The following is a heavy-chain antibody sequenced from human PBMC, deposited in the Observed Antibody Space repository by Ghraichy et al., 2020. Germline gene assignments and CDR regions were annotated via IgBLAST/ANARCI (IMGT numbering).Heavy chain of an antibody. J-gene: IGHJ5*02. CDR1: GGSFSGYY. CDR2: INHSGST. D-gene: IGHD6-13*01. V-gene: IGHV4-34*01. CDR3: ARGRQQQLVHRWFDP. Sequence: SETLSLTCAVYGGSFSGYYWSWIRQPPGKGLEWIGEINHSGSTNYNPSLKSRVTISVDTSKNQFSLKLSSVTAADTAVYYCARGRQQQLVHRWFDPWGQGTLVTVSS.